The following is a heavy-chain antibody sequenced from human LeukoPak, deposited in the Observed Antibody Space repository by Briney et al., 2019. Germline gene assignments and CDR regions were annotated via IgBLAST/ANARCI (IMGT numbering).Heavy chain of an antibody. V-gene: IGHV3-21*01. Sequence: GGSLRLSCAASGFTFSSYSMNWVRQAPGKGLEWVSSISSSSSHIYYADSVKGRFTISRDNAKNSLYLQMNSPRAEDTAVYYCARDDLGYCSGGSCSSLYYFDYWGQGTLVTVSS. J-gene: IGHJ4*02. D-gene: IGHD2-15*01. CDR3: ARDDLGYCSGGSCSSLYYFDY. CDR1: GFTFSSYS. CDR2: ISSSSSHI.